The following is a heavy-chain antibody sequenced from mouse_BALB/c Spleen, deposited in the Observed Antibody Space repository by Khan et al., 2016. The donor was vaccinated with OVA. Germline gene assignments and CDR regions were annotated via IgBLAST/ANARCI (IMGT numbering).Heavy chain of an antibody. J-gene: IGHJ3*01. CDR1: DFNIKDTY. Sequence: EVQLQQSGAELVKPGASVKLSCTASDFNIKDTYIHWVKERPEQGPEWIGRIDPANGDTKYDPKFPGKATITADTSSNTAYLQLSSLTSEDTAVYYCATLYGSPFTYWGQGTLVTVSA. CDR3: ATLYGSPFTY. CDR2: IDPANGDT. D-gene: IGHD2-1*01. V-gene: IGHV14-3*02.